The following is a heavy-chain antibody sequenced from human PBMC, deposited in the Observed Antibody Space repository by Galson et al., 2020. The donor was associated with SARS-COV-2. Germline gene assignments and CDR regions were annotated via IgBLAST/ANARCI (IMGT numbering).Heavy chain of an antibody. CDR3: ERRGGTVTTLNVAL. CDR2: IYYSDTT. D-gene: IGHD4-17*01. Sequence: SETLSLTCTVSGGTISTTSNFWGWNRQPPGKGLEWIGTIYYSDTTYYNPSIRSRFTITVDTSSNQYSLKLNAVTDADTAVYYCERRGGTVTTLNVALWCRGALVIVSS. J-gene: IGHJ2*01. CDR1: GGTISTTSNF. V-gene: IGHV4-39*01.